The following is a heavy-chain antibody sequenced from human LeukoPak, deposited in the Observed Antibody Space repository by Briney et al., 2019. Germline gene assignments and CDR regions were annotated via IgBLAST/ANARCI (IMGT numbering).Heavy chain of an antibody. D-gene: IGHD3-3*01. J-gene: IGHJ4*02. CDR3: ASSLLFLEWLPRGYYFDN. V-gene: IGHV4-59*12. CDR2: IYYSGST. CDR1: GGSISSYY. Sequence: SETLSLTCTVSGGSISSYYWNWIRQPPGKGLEWIGYIYYSGSTNYNPSLKSRVTISVDTSKNQFSLKLTSVTAADMAVYYCASSLLFLEWLPRGYYFDNWGQGTLVTVSS.